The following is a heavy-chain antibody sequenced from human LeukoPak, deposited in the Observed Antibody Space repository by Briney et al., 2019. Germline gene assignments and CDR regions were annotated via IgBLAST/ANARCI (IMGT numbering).Heavy chain of an antibody. V-gene: IGHV1-18*04. CDR2: INADNGNT. CDR3: ARDEISGGWYNH. Sequence: GASVKVSCKASGYTFTSRGFSWVRQAPGQGLEWMGWINADNGNTNYAQKFQGRVTMTTDTSTSTAYMELRSLRSDDTAVYYCARDEISGGWYNHWGPGTLVTVSS. D-gene: IGHD6-19*01. J-gene: IGHJ4*02. CDR1: GYTFTSRG.